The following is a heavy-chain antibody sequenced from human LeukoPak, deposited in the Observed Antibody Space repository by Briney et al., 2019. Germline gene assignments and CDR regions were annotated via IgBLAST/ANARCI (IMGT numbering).Heavy chain of an antibody. CDR3: AKTWNHYYYYNMDV. CDR1: GFTFSNYA. V-gene: IGHV3-23*01. D-gene: IGHD1-1*01. J-gene: IGHJ6*02. Sequence: GGSLRLSCAGSGFTFSNYAMSWVRQAPGKGLEWVSGISGSGGNTYYADSVKGRFTISRDNSKNTLNLQMSSLRAEDTAVYYCAKTWNHYYYYNMDVWGQGTTVTVSS. CDR2: ISGSGGNT.